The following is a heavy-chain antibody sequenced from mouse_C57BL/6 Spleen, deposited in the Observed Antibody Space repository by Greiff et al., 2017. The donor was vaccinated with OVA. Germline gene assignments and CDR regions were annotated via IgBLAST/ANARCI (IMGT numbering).Heavy chain of an antibody. V-gene: IGHV1-82*01. J-gene: IGHJ2*01. CDR3: ARRSSGYDFDY. Sequence: QVQLQQSGPELVKPGASVKISCKASGYAFSSSWMNWVKQRPGKGLEWIGRIYPGDGDTNYNGKFKGKATLTADKSSSTAYMQLSSLTSEDSAVYFCARRSSGYDFDYWGQGTTLTVSS. D-gene: IGHD3-2*02. CDR1: GYAFSSSW. CDR2: IYPGDGDT.